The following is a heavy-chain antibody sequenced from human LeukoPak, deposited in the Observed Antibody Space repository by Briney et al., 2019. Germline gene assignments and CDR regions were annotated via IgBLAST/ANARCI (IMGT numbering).Heavy chain of an antibody. CDR3: ARVPSGIGVSDAFDI. V-gene: IGHV3-21*01. Sequence: GGSLRLSCAASGFTFSSYSMSWVRQAPGKGLEWVSSISSSSSYIYYADSVKGRFTISRDNAKNSLYLQMNSLRAEDTAVYYCARVPSGIGVSDAFDIWGQGTMVTVSS. D-gene: IGHD3-3*01. J-gene: IGHJ3*02. CDR1: GFTFSSYS. CDR2: ISSSSSYI.